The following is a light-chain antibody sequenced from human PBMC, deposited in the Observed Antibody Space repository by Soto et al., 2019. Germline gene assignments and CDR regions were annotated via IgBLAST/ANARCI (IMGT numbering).Light chain of an antibody. CDR3: HQYGYVRDT. Sequence: IVLTQSPGTLSLSPGERVTLSCRASQSFSSNYLAWYQQKPGQAPRLLIYGASTRATGISDRFSGSGFGTDFTLTISRLEPEDSAVYYCHQYGYVRDTFGQGTRLEIK. CDR1: QSFSSNY. J-gene: IGKJ5*01. CDR2: GAS. V-gene: IGKV3-20*01.